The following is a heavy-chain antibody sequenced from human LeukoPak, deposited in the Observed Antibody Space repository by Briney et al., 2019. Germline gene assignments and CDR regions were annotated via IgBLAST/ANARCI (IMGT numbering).Heavy chain of an antibody. V-gene: IGHV3-30-3*01. CDR2: ISYDGSNK. Sequence: GRSLRLSCAASGFTFSSYAMHWVRQAPGKGLEWVAVISYDGSNKYYADSVKGRFTISRDNSKNTLYLQMNSLRAEDTAVYYCARDTLGDSDYGMDVWGQGTTVTVSS. J-gene: IGHJ6*02. CDR3: ARDTLGDSDYGMDV. CDR1: GFTFSSYA. D-gene: IGHD5-18*01.